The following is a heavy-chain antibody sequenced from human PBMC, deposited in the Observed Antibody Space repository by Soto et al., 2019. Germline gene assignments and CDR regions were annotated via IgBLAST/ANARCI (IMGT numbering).Heavy chain of an antibody. J-gene: IGHJ4*02. V-gene: IGHV4-31*02. CDR1: GGSITSGDYY. D-gene: IGHD2-2*01. CDR3: ARRHSSSGGGFDY. Sequence: SETLSLTCSVSGGSITSGDYYWTWIRQHPGKGLEWIAYIHYDGRTYYNPSLQSRTATSVDTSKNQFSLELNSVTDADTAVYYCARRHSSSGGGFDYWGQGTLVTVS. CDR2: IHYDGRT.